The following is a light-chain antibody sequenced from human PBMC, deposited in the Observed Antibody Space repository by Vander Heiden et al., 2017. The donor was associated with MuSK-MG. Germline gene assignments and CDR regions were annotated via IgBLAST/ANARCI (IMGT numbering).Light chain of an antibody. Sequence: QSALSQPASVSGSPGQSITISCTGTGSDVGAYNFVSWYQHHPGKAPKLLIYDMTDRPAGVSSRFSATKSGITASLTISGLQAEDEADYYYSSYTTSRTVVFGGGTKVTVL. CDR1: GSDVGAYNF. J-gene: IGLJ2*01. V-gene: IGLV2-14*03. CDR3: SSYTTSRTVV. CDR2: DMT.